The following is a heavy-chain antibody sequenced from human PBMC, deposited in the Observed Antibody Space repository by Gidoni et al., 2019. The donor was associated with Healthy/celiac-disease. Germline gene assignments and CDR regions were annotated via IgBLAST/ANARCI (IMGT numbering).Heavy chain of an antibody. CDR1: GYTFNGYY. V-gene: IGHV1-2*02. Sequence: QVKLVQSGAEVQKPGASVKVSCKASGYTFNGYYMHWVRQAPGQGLEWMGWINPNSGGTNYAQKLQGRVTMTRDTSISTAYMELSRLRSDDTAVYYCARGDYCSGGSCYSDEDAFDIWGQGTMVTVSS. CDR2: INPNSGGT. CDR3: ARGDYCSGGSCYSDEDAFDI. D-gene: IGHD2-15*01. J-gene: IGHJ3*02.